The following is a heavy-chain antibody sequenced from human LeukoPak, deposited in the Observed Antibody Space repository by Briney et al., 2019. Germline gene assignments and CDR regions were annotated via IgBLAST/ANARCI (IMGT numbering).Heavy chain of an antibody. J-gene: IGHJ4*02. D-gene: IGHD3-10*01. CDR3: ARDSGLSDARDY. Sequence: PSETLSLTCTVSGGSISSSSYYWGWIRQPPGKGLEWIGSIYYSGSTYYNPSLKSRVTISVDTSKNQFSLKLSSVTAADTAVYYCARDSGLSDARDYWGQGTLVTVSS. CDR1: GGSISSSSYY. V-gene: IGHV4-39*07. CDR2: IYYSGST.